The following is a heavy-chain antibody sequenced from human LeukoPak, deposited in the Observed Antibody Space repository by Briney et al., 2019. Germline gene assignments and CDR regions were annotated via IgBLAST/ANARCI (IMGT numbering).Heavy chain of an antibody. V-gene: IGHV3-74*01. CDR1: GFSFSGHW. CDR3: VRDARYCPDS. Sequence: GGSLRLSCIASGFSFSGHWMHWARQLPGKGLVWVSRISPTGSTTSYADSVKGRFTISRDNAKNTLYLQMNSLRVEDTAVYYCVRDARYCPDSWGQGTLVTVSS. D-gene: IGHD2-8*02. J-gene: IGHJ5*02. CDR2: ISPTGSTT.